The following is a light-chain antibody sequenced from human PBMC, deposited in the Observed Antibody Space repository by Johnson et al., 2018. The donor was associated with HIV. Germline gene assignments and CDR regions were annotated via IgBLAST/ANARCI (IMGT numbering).Light chain of an antibody. V-gene: IGLV1-51*02. CDR1: SSNIGNNY. Sequence: QSVLTQPPSVSAAPGQKVTISCSGSSSNIGNNYVSWYQQLPGTAPKLLIYETDKRPSGIPDRFSGSKSGTSATLAITGLPTGDEADYYCGTWDSSLSAGVFGTGTKVTVL. CDR3: GTWDSSLSAGV. CDR2: ETD. J-gene: IGLJ1*01.